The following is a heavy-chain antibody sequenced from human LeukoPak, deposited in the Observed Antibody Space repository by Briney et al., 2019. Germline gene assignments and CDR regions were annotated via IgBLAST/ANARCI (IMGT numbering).Heavy chain of an antibody. J-gene: IGHJ4*02. CDR1: GGSFSGYY. D-gene: IGHD1-26*01. V-gene: IGHV4-34*01. CDR3: ARGVGATTPLYYFDY. Sequence: SKTLSLTCAVYGGSFSGYYWSWIRQPPGKGLEWIGEINHSGSTNYNPSLKSRATISVDTSKNQFSLKLSSVTAADTAVYYCARGVGATTPLYYFDYWGQGTLVTVSS. CDR2: INHSGST.